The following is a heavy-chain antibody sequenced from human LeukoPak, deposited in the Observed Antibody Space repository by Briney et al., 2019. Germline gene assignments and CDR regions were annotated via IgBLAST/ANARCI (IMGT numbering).Heavy chain of an antibody. D-gene: IGHD3-10*01. CDR3: ARDKGMAPRITMVRTRFDAFDI. Sequence: SQTLSLTCTVSGGSISCGSYYWSWIRQPAGKGLEWIGRVYPSGSTNYNPSLESRLTVSIDTSKNQFSLTLNSVTAADTAVYYCARDKGMAPRITMVRTRFDAFDIWGQGTMVTVSS. CDR2: VYPSGST. V-gene: IGHV4-61*02. CDR1: GGSISCGSYY. J-gene: IGHJ3*02.